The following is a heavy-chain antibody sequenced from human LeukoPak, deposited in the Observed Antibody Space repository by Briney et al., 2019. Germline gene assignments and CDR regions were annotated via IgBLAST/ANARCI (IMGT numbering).Heavy chain of an antibody. CDR1: GFTFSSYA. CDR2: ISGGGGCT. J-gene: IGHJ4*02. CDR3: AKDRDSSGYYRGYFDF. Sequence: GGSLRLSCAASGFTFSSYAMSWGRQAPGKGREWGSGISGGGGCTYYADSVKGRFTISRDNSKNTLYLQMNSLRAEDTALYYCAKDRDSSGYYRGYFDFWGQGTLVTVSS. D-gene: IGHD3-22*01. V-gene: IGHV3-23*01.